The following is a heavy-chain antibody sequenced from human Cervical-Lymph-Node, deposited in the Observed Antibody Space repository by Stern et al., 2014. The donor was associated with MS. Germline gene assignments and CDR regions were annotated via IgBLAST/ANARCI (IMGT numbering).Heavy chain of an antibody. CDR3: ARSWFLWYLEY. Sequence: VQLLQSGAEVKKPGASVKLSCKTSGYTFANYAMHWVRQAPGHRLEWMGWINTDSGDTRVSQKFQGRVTITKDTSASTAYMELSSLGSEDTAVYYCARSWFLWYLEYWGQGTLVTVSS. CDR2: INTDSGDT. V-gene: IGHV1-3*04. CDR1: GYTFANYA. D-gene: IGHD6-13*01. J-gene: IGHJ4*02.